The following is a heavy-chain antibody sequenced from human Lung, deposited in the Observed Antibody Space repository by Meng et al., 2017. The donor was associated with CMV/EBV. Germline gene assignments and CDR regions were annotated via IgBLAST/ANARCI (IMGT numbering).Heavy chain of an antibody. CDR3: ARRGDIAGFGP. D-gene: IGHD2-15*01. CDR1: GYTFIHYW. J-gene: IGHJ5*02. V-gene: IGHV5-51*01. Sequence: FMASGYTFIHYWIGWVRPMPGKGLEWMGTISPAASATRYSPSFRGQVVMSADKSISTAYLHLSSLKASDTAMYYCARRGDIAGFGPWGQGTLVTVSS. CDR2: ISPAASAT.